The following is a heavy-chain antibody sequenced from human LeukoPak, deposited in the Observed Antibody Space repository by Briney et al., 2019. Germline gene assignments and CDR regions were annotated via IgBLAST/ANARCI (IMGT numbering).Heavy chain of an antibody. J-gene: IGHJ5*02. Sequence: GGSLRLSCAASGFTFSNYAMSWVRQAPGKGLEWVSAVSGSGGSTYYADSVKGRFTISRDNSKNTLYLRMNSLRAEDTAVYYCAKGAGPPWFDPWGQGTLVTVSS. V-gene: IGHV3-23*01. D-gene: IGHD6-19*01. CDR2: VSGSGGST. CDR1: GFTFSNYA. CDR3: AKGAGPPWFDP.